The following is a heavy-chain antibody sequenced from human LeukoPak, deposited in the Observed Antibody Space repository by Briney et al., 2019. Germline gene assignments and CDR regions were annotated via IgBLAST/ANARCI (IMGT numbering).Heavy chain of an antibody. D-gene: IGHD6-6*01. CDR1: GGSISSYY. J-gene: IGHJ4*02. CDR2: IYYSGST. Sequence: PSETLSLTCAVSGGSISSYYWSWIRQPPGKGLEWIGYIYYSGSTNYNPSLKSRVTISVDTSKNQFSLKLSSVTAADTAVYYCAREDIDMEYSSSSGGFDYWGQGTLVTVSS. CDR3: AREDIDMEYSSSSGGFDY. V-gene: IGHV4-59*01.